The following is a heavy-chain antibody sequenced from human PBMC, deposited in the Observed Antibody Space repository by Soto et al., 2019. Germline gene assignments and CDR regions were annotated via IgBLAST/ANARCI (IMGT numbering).Heavy chain of an antibody. V-gene: IGHV3-23*01. CDR3: AKSGPQPAVTNYFDY. J-gene: IGHJ4*02. CDR1: GFTFSSYA. Sequence: PGGSLRLSCAASGFTFSSYAMSWVRQAPGKGLEWVSGIWGSGDTIHYADSVKGRFTISRDNSKNTLYLQMNSLRAEDTAIYYCAKSGPQPAVTNYFDYWGQGTLVTVSS. CDR2: IWGSGDTI. D-gene: IGHD4-17*01.